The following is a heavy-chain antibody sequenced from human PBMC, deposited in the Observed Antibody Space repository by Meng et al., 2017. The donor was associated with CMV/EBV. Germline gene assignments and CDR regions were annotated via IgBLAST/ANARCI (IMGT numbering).Heavy chain of an antibody. CDR3: ARDWDAILYCSSTSCSFGGTQSFYYYGMDV. D-gene: IGHD2-2*01. J-gene: IGHJ6*02. CDR1: GGTFSSYT. CDR2: IIPILGIA. V-gene: IGHV1-69*04. Sequence: SVKVSCKASGGTFSSYTISWVRQAPGQGLEWMGRIIPILGIANYAQKFQGRVTITADKSTSTAYMELSSLRSEDTAVYYCARDWDAILYCSSTSCSFGGTQSFYYYGMDVWGQGTTVTVSS.